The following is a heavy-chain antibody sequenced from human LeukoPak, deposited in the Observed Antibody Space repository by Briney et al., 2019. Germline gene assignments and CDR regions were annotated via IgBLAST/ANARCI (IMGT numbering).Heavy chain of an antibody. CDR1: GFTFSTYE. Sequence: GGSLRLSCAASGFTFSTYEMSWVRQAPGKGLEWVAYIKQDGSEKYYVDSVKGRFTISRDNAKNSLYLQMNSLRAEDTAVYYCAELGITMIGGVWGKGTTVTISS. CDR2: IKQDGSEK. CDR3: AELGITMIGGV. D-gene: IGHD3-10*02. V-gene: IGHV3-7*01. J-gene: IGHJ6*04.